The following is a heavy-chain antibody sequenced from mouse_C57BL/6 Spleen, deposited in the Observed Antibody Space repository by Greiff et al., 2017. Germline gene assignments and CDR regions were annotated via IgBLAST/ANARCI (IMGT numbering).Heavy chain of an antibody. CDR2: ISYDGSN. CDR3: ARVTTVVAFDY. CDR1: GYSITSGYY. Sequence: EVQLQESGPGLAKPSQSLSLTCSVTGYSITSGYYWNWNRQFPGNKLEWMGYISYDGSNNYNPYLKNRITITRDTSKNQFYLKLNSVTTEDTATYYCARVTTVVAFDYWGQGTTLTVSS. J-gene: IGHJ2*01. V-gene: IGHV3-6*01. D-gene: IGHD1-1*01.